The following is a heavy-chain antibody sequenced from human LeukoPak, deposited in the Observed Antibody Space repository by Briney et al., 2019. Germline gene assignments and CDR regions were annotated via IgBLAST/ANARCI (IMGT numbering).Heavy chain of an antibody. CDR3: ARDRLGSGSYRVYYYYGMDV. V-gene: IGHV3-66*01. CDR2: IYSGGST. Sequence: GGSLRLSCAASGFTVSSNYMSWVRQAPGKGLEWVSVIYSGGSTYYADSVKGRFTISRDNSKNTLYLQMNSLRAEDTAVYYCARDRLGSGSYRVYYYYGMDVWGQGTTVTVSS. D-gene: IGHD3-10*02. CDR1: GFTVSSNY. J-gene: IGHJ6*02.